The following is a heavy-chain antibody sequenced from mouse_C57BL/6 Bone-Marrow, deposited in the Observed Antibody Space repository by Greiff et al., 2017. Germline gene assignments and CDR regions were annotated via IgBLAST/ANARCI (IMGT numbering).Heavy chain of an antibody. CDR3: ATVVPFAY. V-gene: IGHV1-81*01. D-gene: IGHD1-1*01. Sequence: QVQLQQSGAELARPGASVKLSCKASGYTFTSYGISWVKQRTGQGLEWIGEIYPRSGNTCYNEKFKGKATLTADKSSSTAYMELRSLTSEDSAVYFCATVVPFAYWGQGTLVTVSA. J-gene: IGHJ3*01. CDR1: GYTFTSYG. CDR2: IYPRSGNT.